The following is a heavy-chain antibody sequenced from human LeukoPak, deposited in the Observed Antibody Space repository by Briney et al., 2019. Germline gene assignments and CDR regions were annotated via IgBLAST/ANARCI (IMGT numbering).Heavy chain of an antibody. D-gene: IGHD1-26*01. CDR3: ARDGLVGATRGNWFDP. J-gene: IGHJ5*02. V-gene: IGHV1-2*06. CDR2: INPNSGGT. CDR1: GYTFTGYY. Sequence: ASVKVSCKASGYTFTGYYMHWVRQAPGQGLEWMGRINPNSGGTNYAQKLQGRVTMTTDTSTSTAYMELRSLRSDDTAVYYCARDGLVGATRGNWFDPWGQGTLVTVSS.